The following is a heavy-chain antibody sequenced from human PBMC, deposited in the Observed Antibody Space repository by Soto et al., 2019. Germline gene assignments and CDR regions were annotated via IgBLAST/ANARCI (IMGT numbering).Heavy chain of an antibody. J-gene: IGHJ4*02. CDR2: INSDGSST. V-gene: IGHV3-74*01. CDR1: GFTFSSYW. D-gene: IGHD1-26*01. CDR3: ARGEEGATLFDY. Sequence: GESLKISCAASGFTFSSYWMHWVRQAPGKGLVWVSRINSDGSSTSYADSVKGRFTISRDNAKNTLYLQMNSLRAEDTAVYYCARGEEGATLFDYWGQGTLVTVSS.